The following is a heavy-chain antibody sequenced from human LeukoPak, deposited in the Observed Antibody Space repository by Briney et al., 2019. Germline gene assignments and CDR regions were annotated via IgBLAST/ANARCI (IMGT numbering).Heavy chain of an antibody. D-gene: IGHD3-10*01. V-gene: IGHV3-23*01. CDR3: ARDLRVWYVTAEI. CDR1: GFTFSSYA. J-gene: IGHJ3*02. Sequence: GGSLRLSCAASGFTFSSYAMSWVRQAPGKGLEWVSAISGSGGSTYYADSVKGRFTISRDNAKSSLYLQMNSLTADDTAIYYCARDLRVWYVTAEIWGQGTMVTVSS. CDR2: ISGSGGST.